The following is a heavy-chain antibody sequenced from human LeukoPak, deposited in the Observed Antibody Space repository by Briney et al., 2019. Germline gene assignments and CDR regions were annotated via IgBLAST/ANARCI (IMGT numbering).Heavy chain of an antibody. V-gene: IGHV4-59*01. Sequence: PSETLSLTCTVSGGSINSYYWSWIRQPPGKGLEWIGYIYYSGSTNYNPSLKSRVTISVDTSKNQFSLKLSSVTAADTAVYYCARVTGPNWFDPWGQGTLVTVSS. CDR3: ARVTGPNWFDP. CDR1: GGSINSYY. CDR2: IYYSGST. J-gene: IGHJ5*02. D-gene: IGHD1-1*01.